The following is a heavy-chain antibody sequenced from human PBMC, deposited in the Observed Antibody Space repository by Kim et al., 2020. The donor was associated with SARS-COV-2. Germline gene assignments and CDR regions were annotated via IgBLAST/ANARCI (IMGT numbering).Heavy chain of an antibody. CDR1: GFTFSDYY. CDR2: ISSSGSTI. V-gene: IGHV3-11*01. Sequence: GGSLRLSCAASGFTFSDYYMSWIRQAPGKGLEWVSYISSSGSTIYYADSVKGRFTISRDNAKNSLYLQMNSLRAEDTAVYYCSRDHYYDSSGYYHCWGQGTLVTVSS. CDR3: SRDHYYDSSGYYHC. J-gene: IGHJ4*02. D-gene: IGHD3-22*01.